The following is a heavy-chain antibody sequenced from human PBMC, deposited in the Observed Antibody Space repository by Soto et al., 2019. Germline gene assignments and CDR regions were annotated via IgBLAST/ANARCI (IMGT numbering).Heavy chain of an antibody. CDR1: GGPYNSFA. J-gene: IGHJ6*02. CDR3: ARFLGGAGSYYDGQNYNYYNGMDV. Sequence: SVKVSCKASGGPYNSFAISWVRQAPGQGLEWIGGIIPVFGTATYAQKFKGRVTITAEESTSTAYMELSSLTSEDTAVYYCARFLGGAGSYYDGQNYNYYNGMDVWGQGTTVTVAS. D-gene: IGHD3-10*01. CDR2: IIPVFGTA. V-gene: IGHV1-69*13.